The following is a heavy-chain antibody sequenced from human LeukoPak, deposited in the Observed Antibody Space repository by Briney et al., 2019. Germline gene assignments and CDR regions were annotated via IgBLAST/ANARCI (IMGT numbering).Heavy chain of an antibody. CDR2: ISYDGSNK. CDR3: ARGVRIAVAGNIDY. CDR1: GFTFSSYA. V-gene: IGHV3-30*04. D-gene: IGHD6-19*01. J-gene: IGHJ4*02. Sequence: PGGSLRLSCAASGFTFSSYAIHWVRQAPGKGLDWVAVISYDGSNKNYADSVKGRFTISRDNSKNTLYLQMNSLRAEDTAVYYCARGVRIAVAGNIDYWGQGTLVTVSS.